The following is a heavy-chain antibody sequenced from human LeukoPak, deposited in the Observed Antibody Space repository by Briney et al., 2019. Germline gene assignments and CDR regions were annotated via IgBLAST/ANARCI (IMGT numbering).Heavy chain of an antibody. D-gene: IGHD3-16*02. V-gene: IGHV4-39*01. Sequence: NPSETLSLTCTVPGASITDRDYYWDWIRQPPGKGLEWIGSIYYSGRTYYNPSLKSRVTIAVDTSKNRFSLKLNSVTAADTAVYYCARRSYRYYYDYWGQGTLVTVSS. CDR3: ARRSYRYYYDY. CDR1: GASITDRDYY. CDR2: IYYSGRT. J-gene: IGHJ4*02.